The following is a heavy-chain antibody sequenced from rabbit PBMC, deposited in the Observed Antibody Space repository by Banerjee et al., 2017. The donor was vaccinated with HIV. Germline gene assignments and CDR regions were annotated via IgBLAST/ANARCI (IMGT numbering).Heavy chain of an antibody. Sequence: QQQLVESGGGLVKPEGSLTLTCTASGFSFSNKCVMCWVRQAPGKGLEWIACINTISGDTVYATWAKGRFTISKASWTTVTLQMTSLTAADTATYFCARFRDGDNSGDLWGQGTLVTVS. D-gene: IGHD2-1*01. J-gene: IGHJ3*01. CDR2: INTISGDT. V-gene: IGHV1S45*01. CDR3: ARFRDGDNSGDL. CDR1: GFSFSNKCV.